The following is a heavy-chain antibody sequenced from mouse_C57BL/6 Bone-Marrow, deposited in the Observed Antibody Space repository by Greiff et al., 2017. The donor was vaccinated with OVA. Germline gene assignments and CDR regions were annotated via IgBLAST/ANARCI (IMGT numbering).Heavy chain of an antibody. D-gene: IGHD1-1*01. J-gene: IGHJ3*01. CDR3: ATDYYYGSRGFAY. Sequence: VKLMESGPGLVAPSQSLSITCTVSGFSLTSYGVDWVRQSPGKGLEWLGVIWGVGSTNYNSALKSRLSISKDNSKSQVFLKMNSLQTDDTAMYYCATDYYYGSRGFAYWGQGTLVTVSA. CDR2: IWGVGST. V-gene: IGHV2-6*01. CDR1: GFSLTSYG.